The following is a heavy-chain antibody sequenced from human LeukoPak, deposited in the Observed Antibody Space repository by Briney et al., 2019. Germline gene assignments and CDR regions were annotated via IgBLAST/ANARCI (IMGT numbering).Heavy chain of an antibody. CDR3: ARLDILTGNDAFDI. CDR1: GFTFSDFW. CDR2: INSGGTVT. Sequence: PGGSLRLSCAASGFTFSDFWMHWVRQAPGKGLVWVSRINSGGTVTNYADSVKGRFTISRDNSKNTLYLQMNSLRAEDTAVYYCARLDILTGNDAFDIWGQGTMVTVSS. V-gene: IGHV3-74*01. D-gene: IGHD3-9*01. J-gene: IGHJ3*02.